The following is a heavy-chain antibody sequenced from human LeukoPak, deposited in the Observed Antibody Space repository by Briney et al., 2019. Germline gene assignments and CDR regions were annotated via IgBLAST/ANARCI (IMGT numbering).Heavy chain of an antibody. CDR1: GGSISSYY. D-gene: IGHD6-19*01. V-gene: IGHV4-59*12. J-gene: IGHJ5*02. Sequence: ASETLSLTCTVSGGSISSYYWNWIRQPPGKGLEWIGYIYYSGSTNYNPSLKSRVTISVDTSKNQFSLKLSSVTAADTAVYYCARGPKGGSGWFRSQNWFDPWGQGTLVTVSS. CDR3: ARGPKGGSGWFRSQNWFDP. CDR2: IYYSGST.